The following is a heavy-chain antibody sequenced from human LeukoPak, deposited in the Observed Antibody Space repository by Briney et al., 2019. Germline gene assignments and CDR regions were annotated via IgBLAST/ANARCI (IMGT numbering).Heavy chain of an antibody. J-gene: IGHJ4*02. CDR2: IIPILGIA. Sequence: SVKVSCKASGGTFSSYAISWVRQAPGQGLEWMGRIIPILGIANYAQKFQGRVTITADKSTSTAYMELSSLRPEGTAVYYCARSGIAAAGTAFDYWGQGTLVTVSS. CDR3: ARSGIAAAGTAFDY. D-gene: IGHD6-13*01. V-gene: IGHV1-69*04. CDR1: GGTFSSYA.